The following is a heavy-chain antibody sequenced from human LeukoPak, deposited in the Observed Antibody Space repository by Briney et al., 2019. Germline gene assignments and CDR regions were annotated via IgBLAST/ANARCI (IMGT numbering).Heavy chain of an antibody. V-gene: IGHV3-64*01. CDR3: AREKYYDFWSGYYLDY. D-gene: IGHD3-3*01. CDR2: ISSNGGST. Sequence: GGSLRLSCAASGFTFSSYAMHWVRRAPGKGLEYVSAISSNGGSTYYANSVKGRFTISRDNSKNTLYLQMGSLRAEDMAVYYCAREKYYDFWSGYYLDYWGQGTLVTVSS. J-gene: IGHJ4*02. CDR1: GFTFSSYA.